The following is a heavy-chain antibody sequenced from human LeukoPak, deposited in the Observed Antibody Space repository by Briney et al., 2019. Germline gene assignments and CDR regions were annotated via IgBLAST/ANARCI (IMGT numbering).Heavy chain of an antibody. V-gene: IGHV3-23*01. J-gene: IGHJ2*01. D-gene: IGHD1-26*01. CDR2: IISSGSGGNT. CDR3: AKDRTVGASYWYFDL. Sequence: GGSLRLSCAASGFTFSSYAMSWARQPPGRGLDGVSGIISSGSGGNTYYADSVKGRFTISRDSSKNTLFLQMNTLRAEDTAVYYCAKDRTVGASYWYFDLWGRGTLVTVPS. CDR1: GFTFSSYA.